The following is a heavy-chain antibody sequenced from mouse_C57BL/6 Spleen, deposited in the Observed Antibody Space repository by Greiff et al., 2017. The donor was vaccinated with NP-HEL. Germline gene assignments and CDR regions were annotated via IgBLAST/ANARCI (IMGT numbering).Heavy chain of an antibody. D-gene: IGHD2-12*01. CDR2: IDPSDSYT. J-gene: IGHJ2*01. V-gene: IGHV1-69*01. Sequence: QVQLQQPGAELVMPGASVKLSCKASGYTFTSYWMHWVKQRPGQGLEWIGEIDPSDSYTNYNQKFKGKSTLTVDKSSSTAYMQLSSLTSEDSAVYYCARLRREYYFDYWGQGTTLTVSS. CDR3: ARLRREYYFDY. CDR1: GYTFTSYW.